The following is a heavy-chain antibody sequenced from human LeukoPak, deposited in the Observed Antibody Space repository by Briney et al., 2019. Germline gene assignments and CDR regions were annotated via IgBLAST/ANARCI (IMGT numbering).Heavy chain of an antibody. V-gene: IGHV4-30-2*01. D-gene: IGHD2-2*01. CDR3: ARTRCSSTSCFSFGYFQH. CDR1: GGSISSGGYY. J-gene: IGHJ1*01. Sequence: PSETLSLTCTVSGGSISSGGYYWSWIRQPPGKGLEWIGYIYHSGSTYYNPSLKSRVTISVDRSKNQFSLKLSSVTAADTAVYYCARTRCSSTSCFSFGYFQHWGQGALVTVSS. CDR2: IYHSGST.